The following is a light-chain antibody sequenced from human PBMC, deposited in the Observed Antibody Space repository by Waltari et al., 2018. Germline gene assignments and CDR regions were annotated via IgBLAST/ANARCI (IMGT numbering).Light chain of an antibody. V-gene: IGLV2-14*03. CDR1: SSAIGGYYY. Sequence: QSALTQPASVSGSPGQSITISCTGTSSAIGGYYYVPWYQQVPGKAPKLMIYDVSNRPSGVSSRFSGSKSGNTASLTISGLQAEDEADYFCSSYIDSSTLELFGGGTSLNVL. CDR2: DVS. CDR3: SSYIDSSTLEL. J-gene: IGLJ2*01.